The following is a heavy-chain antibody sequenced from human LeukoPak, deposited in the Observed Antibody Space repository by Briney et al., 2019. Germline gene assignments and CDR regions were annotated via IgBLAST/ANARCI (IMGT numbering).Heavy chain of an antibody. Sequence: SETLSLTCTVSDGCMGTYYWGWIRQPPGKGRESSGYIYYSGGTTYNPSLKSRVTVSVDTSRNQFSLKLTSMTAADTAVYYCARGRLGRQHASFFDSWGQGTLVIVSS. CDR1: DGCMGTYY. CDR3: ARGRLGRQHASFFDS. V-gene: IGHV4-59*08. CDR2: IYYSGGT. D-gene: IGHD2-2*01. J-gene: IGHJ4*02.